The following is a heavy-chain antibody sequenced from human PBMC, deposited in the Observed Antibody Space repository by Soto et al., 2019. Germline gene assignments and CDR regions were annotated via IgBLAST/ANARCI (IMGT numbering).Heavy chain of an antibody. Sequence: SETLSLTCSVSGGSVSNKTYYWSWIPQPPGKRLEWIGYVYYSGTTNYNPSLKSRVTISVDLSKNQFSLRLSSVTTADTALYYCARTTAVPNTLRSRYFFDYWGQGTLVTVLL. CDR1: GGSVSNKTYY. CDR3: ARTTAVPNTLRSRYFFDY. CDR2: VYYSGTT. J-gene: IGHJ4*02. V-gene: IGHV4-61*01. D-gene: IGHD4-17*01.